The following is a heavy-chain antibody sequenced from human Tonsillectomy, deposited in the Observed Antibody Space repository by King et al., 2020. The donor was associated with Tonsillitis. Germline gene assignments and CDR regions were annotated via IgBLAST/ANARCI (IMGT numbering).Heavy chain of an antibody. CDR1: GFTFSTYG. V-gene: IGHV3-33*05. CDR3: ARAYYYDTSRTPDY. J-gene: IGHJ4*02. Sequence: VQLVESGGGVVKPGRSLRLSCAASGFTFSTYGIHWVREAPCKGLEWVELISYDGSNKYYADPVRGRFTISRDASKNTVYLQMNSLRAEDTAVYYCARAYYYDTSRTPDYWGQGTLITVSS. CDR2: ISYDGSNK. D-gene: IGHD3-22*01.